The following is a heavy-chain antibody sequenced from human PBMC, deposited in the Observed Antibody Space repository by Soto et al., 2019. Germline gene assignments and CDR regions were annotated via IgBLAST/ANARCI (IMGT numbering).Heavy chain of an antibody. D-gene: IGHD2-2*01. Sequence: QVQLQESGPGLVKPSQTLSLTCTVSGGSISSGGYYWSWIRQHPGKGLEWIGYIYYSGSTYYNPSLKSRVTISVDTSKNQCSLKLSSVTAADTAVYYCARKIVVVPAAMIFERWFDPWGQGTLVTVSS. CDR1: GGSISSGGYY. V-gene: IGHV4-31*03. CDR3: ARKIVVVPAAMIFERWFDP. CDR2: IYYSGST. J-gene: IGHJ5*02.